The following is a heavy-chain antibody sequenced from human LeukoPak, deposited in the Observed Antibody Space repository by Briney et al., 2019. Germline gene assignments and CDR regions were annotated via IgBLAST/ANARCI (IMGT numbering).Heavy chain of an antibody. D-gene: IGHD3-22*01. J-gene: IGHJ4*02. V-gene: IGHV3-7*05. CDR3: ARDLFNYYDSSGRDDY. CDR2: IKPDGSDK. Sequence: GGSLRLSCAASGFTFSSFWMSWVRQAPGKGLEWVANIKPDGSDKYYVDSVKGRFTVSRDNAKNSLYLQMNSLRAEDTAVYYCARDLFNYYDSSGRDDYWGQGTLVTVSS. CDR1: GFTFSSFW.